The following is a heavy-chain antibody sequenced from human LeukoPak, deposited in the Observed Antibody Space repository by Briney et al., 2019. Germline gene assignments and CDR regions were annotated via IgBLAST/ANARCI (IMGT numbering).Heavy chain of an antibody. D-gene: IGHD5-18*01. CDR3: AKEEGRYSYGGPFDY. J-gene: IGHJ4*02. CDR2: ISYDGSNK. V-gene: IGHV3-30*18. Sequence: PGGSLRLSCAASGFTFSSYGMHWVRQAPGKGLEWVAVISYDGSNKYYADSVKGRFTISRDNSKNTLYLQMNSLRAEDTAVYYCAKEEGRYSYGGPFDYWGQGTLVTVSS. CDR1: GFTFSSYG.